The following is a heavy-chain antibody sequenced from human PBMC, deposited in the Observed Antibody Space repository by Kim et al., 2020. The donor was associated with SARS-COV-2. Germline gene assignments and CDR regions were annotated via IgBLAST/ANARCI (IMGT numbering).Heavy chain of an antibody. J-gene: IGHJ6*02. CDR2: IYYSGST. Sequence: SETLSLTCTVSGGSVSSGSYYWSWIRQPPGKGLEWIGYIYYSGSTNYNPSLKSRVTISVDTSKNQFSLKLSSVTAADTAVYYCARVREAARSGYYTAYYYYYGMDVWGQGTTVTVSS. CDR3: ARVREAARSGYYTAYYYYYGMDV. V-gene: IGHV4-61*01. D-gene: IGHD3-3*01. CDR1: GGSVSSGSYY.